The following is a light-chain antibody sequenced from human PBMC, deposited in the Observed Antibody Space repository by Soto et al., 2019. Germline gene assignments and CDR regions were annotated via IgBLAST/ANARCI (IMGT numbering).Light chain of an antibody. CDR1: SSDVGRYNF. CDR2: EVT. Sequence: QSALTQPASVSGSPGQSITISCTGTSSDVGRYNFVSWYQHHPGKAPKLMIYEVTNRPSGVSNRFSGSKSSNTASLTISGLQAEDEADYYCTSYRSGSTPVIFGGGTKVTVL. V-gene: IGLV2-14*01. CDR3: TSYRSGSTPVI. J-gene: IGLJ2*01.